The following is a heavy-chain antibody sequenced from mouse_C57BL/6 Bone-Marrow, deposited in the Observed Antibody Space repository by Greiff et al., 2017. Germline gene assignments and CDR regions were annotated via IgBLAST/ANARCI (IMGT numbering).Heavy chain of an antibody. CDR2: IDPENGDT. CDR3: TTMMLDY. CDR1: GFNIKDDY. Sequence: VQLQQSGAELVRPGASVKLSCTASGFNIKDDYMHWVKQRPEQGLEWIGWIDPENGDTEYASKFQGKATITANTSSNTAYLQLSSLASEDTAVYYCTTMMLDYWGQGTTLTVSS. V-gene: IGHV14-4*01. D-gene: IGHD2-3*01. J-gene: IGHJ2*01.